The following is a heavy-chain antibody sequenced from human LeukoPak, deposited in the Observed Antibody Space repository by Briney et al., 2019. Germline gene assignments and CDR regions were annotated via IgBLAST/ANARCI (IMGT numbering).Heavy chain of an antibody. J-gene: IGHJ6*03. D-gene: IGHD3-10*01. CDR1: GFTFSDYY. CDR2: ISSSGDTI. Sequence: GGSLRLSCAASGFTFSDYYMTWIRQAPGKGLEWVAYISSSGDTIYYAGSVKGRFTISRDNAKNSLYLQMNSLRAEDTAVYYCARKGGSGSHYYYYYMDVWGKGTTVTVSS. CDR3: ARKGGSGSHYYYYYMDV. V-gene: IGHV3-11*04.